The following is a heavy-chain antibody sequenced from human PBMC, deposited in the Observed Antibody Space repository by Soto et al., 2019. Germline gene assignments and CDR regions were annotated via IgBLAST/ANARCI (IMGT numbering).Heavy chain of an antibody. Sequence: QVQLQESGPGLVKPSETLSLMCTVSGGSISSANHFWSWIRQHPGKGLEWIGYIFYSGSTYYNPSLKSRIIMSVDTSKTQFSLKLNSVTAADTAVYYCARSPYCSGSACYLDSWGQGTLVTVSS. J-gene: IGHJ4*02. D-gene: IGHD2-15*01. CDR1: GGSISSANHF. CDR3: ARSPYCSGSACYLDS. CDR2: IFYSGST. V-gene: IGHV4-31*03.